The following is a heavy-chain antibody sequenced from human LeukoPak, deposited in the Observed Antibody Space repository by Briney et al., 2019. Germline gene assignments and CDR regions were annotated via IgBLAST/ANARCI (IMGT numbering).Heavy chain of an antibody. J-gene: IGHJ3*02. CDR1: GYTFTSYD. CDR3: ARGKMYDSSGPDAFDI. D-gene: IGHD3-22*01. Sequence: ASVKVSCKASGYTFTSYDINWVRQATGQGLEWMGWMNPNSGNTGYAHKFQGRVTMTRNTSISTAYMELSSLRSEDTAVYYCARGKMYDSSGPDAFDIWGQGTMVTVSS. V-gene: IGHV1-8*01. CDR2: MNPNSGNT.